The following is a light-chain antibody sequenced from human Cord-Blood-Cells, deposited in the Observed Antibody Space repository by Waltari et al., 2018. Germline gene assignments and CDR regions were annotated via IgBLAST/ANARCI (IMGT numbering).Light chain of an antibody. CDR2: DAS. CDR3: QQYNSYSLT. J-gene: IGKJ4*01. CDR1: QSISSW. V-gene: IGKV1-5*01. Sequence: DIQMTQSPSTLSASVGDRVTITCRASQSISSWLAWYQQKPGKAPKLLIYDASSLESGVPSRFSGSGSGTEFTLTISSLQPDDFSTYYCQQYNSYSLTFGGGTKVEIK.